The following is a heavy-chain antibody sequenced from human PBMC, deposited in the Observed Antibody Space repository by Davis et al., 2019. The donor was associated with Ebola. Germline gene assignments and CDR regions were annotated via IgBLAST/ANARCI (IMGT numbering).Heavy chain of an antibody. Sequence: AASVKVSCKPSGYTFPSYNINWVRQAPGQGLEWMGWMHPNSPNTGYAQKFQGRVTITADKSTSTAYMELSSLTSEDTALYYCARDRGAPYYFDSWGQGTLVTVSS. V-gene: IGHV1-8*01. CDR1: GYTFPSYN. CDR3: ARDRGAPYYFDS. D-gene: IGHD2-21*01. CDR2: MHPNSPNT. J-gene: IGHJ4*02.